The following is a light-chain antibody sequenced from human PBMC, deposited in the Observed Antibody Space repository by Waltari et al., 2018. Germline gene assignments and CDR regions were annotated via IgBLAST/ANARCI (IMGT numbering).Light chain of an antibody. V-gene: IGLV2-14*03. CDR1: RSDVGTHNY. Sequence: QSALTQPASVSGSPGQSITISCTGTRSDVGTHNYVSWYQQRPGKAPDLIIFDVSNRPSGVSIRFSGSKSGNTASLTISGLQAEDDADYYCNSYTNSGTYVFGSGTKFTVL. J-gene: IGLJ1*01. CDR3: NSYTNSGTYV. CDR2: DVS.